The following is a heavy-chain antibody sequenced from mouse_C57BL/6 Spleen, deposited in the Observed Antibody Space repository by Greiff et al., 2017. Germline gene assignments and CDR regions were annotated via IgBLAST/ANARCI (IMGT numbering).Heavy chain of an antibody. V-gene: IGHV3-6*01. CDR2: ISYDGSN. J-gene: IGHJ2*01. CDR1: GYSITSGYY. Sequence: EVKLQESGPGLVKPSQSLSLTCSVTGYSITSGYYWNWIRQFPGNKLEWMGYISYDGSNNYNPSLKNRISITRDTSKNQFFLKLNSVTTEDTATYYCARGDTSWDYWGQGTTLTVSS. CDR3: ARGDTSWDY.